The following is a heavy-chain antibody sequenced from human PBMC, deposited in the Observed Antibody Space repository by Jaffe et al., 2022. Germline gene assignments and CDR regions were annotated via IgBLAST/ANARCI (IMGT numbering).Heavy chain of an antibody. J-gene: IGHJ3*02. CDR2: IYHSGST. CDR3: ARDPRGYDSSGYYYGFAFDI. CDR1: GYSISSGYY. Sequence: QVQLQESGPGLVKPSETLSLTCAVSGYSISSGYYWGWIRQPPGKGLEWIGSIYHSGSTYYNPSLKSRVTISVDTSKNQFSLKLSSVTAADTAVYYCARDPRGYDSSGYYYGFAFDIWGQGTMVTVSS. V-gene: IGHV4-38-2*02. D-gene: IGHD3-22*01.